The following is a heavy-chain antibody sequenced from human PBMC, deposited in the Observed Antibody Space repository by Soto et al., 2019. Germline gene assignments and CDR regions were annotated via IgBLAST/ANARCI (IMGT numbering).Heavy chain of an antibody. V-gene: IGHV3-15*01. Sequence: GGSLRLSCAASGFTFSNAWMSWVRQAPGKGLEWVGRIKSKTDGGTTDYAAPVKGRFTISRDDSKNTLYLQMNSLKTEDTAVYYCTTDNGSYYYYGMDVWGQGITVTVSS. CDR1: GFTFSNAW. CDR2: IKSKTDGGTT. J-gene: IGHJ6*02. CDR3: TTDNGSYYYYGMDV. D-gene: IGHD1-26*01.